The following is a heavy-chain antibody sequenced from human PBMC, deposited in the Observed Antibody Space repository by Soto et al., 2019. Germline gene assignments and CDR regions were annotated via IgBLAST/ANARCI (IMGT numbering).Heavy chain of an antibody. CDR1: GFTFSSYS. Sequence: GGSLRLSCAASGFTFSSYSMNWVRQAPGKGLEWVSSISSSSSYIYYADSVKGRFTISRDNAKNSLYLQMNSLRAEDTAVYYCARDAYDYGDYGGMDVWGQGTTVTVSS. CDR3: ARDAYDYGDYGGMDV. V-gene: IGHV3-21*01. D-gene: IGHD4-17*01. J-gene: IGHJ6*02. CDR2: ISSSSSYI.